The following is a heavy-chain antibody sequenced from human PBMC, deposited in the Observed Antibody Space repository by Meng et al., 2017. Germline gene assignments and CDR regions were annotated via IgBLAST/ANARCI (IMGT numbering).Heavy chain of an antibody. CDR2: IYYSGST. D-gene: IGHD6-13*01. CDR1: GGSIRSSSYY. J-gene: IGHJ5*02. Sequence: SETLSFTCTAPGGSIRSSSYYWGWIRQPPGKGLEWIGSIYYSGSTYYNPSLKSRVTISVDTSKNQFSLKLSSVTAADTAVYYCARASEYSSSWTNWFDPWGQGTLVTVSS. V-gene: IGHV4-39*07. CDR3: ARASEYSSSWTNWFDP.